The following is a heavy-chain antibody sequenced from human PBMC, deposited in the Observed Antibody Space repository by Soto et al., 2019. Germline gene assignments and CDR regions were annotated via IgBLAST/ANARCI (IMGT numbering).Heavy chain of an antibody. J-gene: IGHJ5*02. Sequence: ASLKVSCNASGYTFTGYYMHWVRQAPGQGLEWMGWINPNSGGTNYAQKFQGRVTMTRDTSISTAYMELSRLRSDDTAVYYCASDRVQLESDWFHXWGQGTLVTVSX. CDR2: INPNSGGT. V-gene: IGHV1-2*02. CDR1: GYTFTGYY. D-gene: IGHD1-1*01. CDR3: ASDRVQLESDWFHX.